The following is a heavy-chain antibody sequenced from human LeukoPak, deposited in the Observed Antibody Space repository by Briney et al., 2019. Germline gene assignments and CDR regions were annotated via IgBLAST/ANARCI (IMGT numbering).Heavy chain of an antibody. J-gene: IGHJ3*01. CDR2: ISGSGATS. D-gene: IGHD1-1*01. Sequence: GGSLRLSCTASASSFNTYAMSWVRQAPGKGLEWVSSISGSGATSYLADSVKGRFTISRDTSKNTVYLQMNNMSVEDTATYYCEKSLRVHDAFDVWGQGTLVTVSS. V-gene: IGHV3-23*01. CDR3: EKSLRVHDAFDV. CDR1: ASSFNTYA.